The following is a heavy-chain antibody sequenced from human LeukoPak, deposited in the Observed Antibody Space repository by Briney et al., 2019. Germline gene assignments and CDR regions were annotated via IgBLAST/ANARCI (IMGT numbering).Heavy chain of an antibody. J-gene: IGHJ4*02. CDR1: GFTFDDYA. V-gene: IGHV3-9*01. CDR2: ISWNSGSI. CDR3: AREEGYLSGAPNFDY. D-gene: IGHD2-15*01. Sequence: GRSLRLSCAASGFTFDDYAMHWVRQAPGKGLEWVSGISWNSGSIGYADSVKGRFTISRDNAKNSLYLQMNSLRAEDTALYYCAREEGYLSGAPNFDYWGQGTLVTVSS.